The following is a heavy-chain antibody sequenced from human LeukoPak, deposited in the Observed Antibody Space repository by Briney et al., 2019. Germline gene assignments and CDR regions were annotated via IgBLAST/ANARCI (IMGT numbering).Heavy chain of an antibody. J-gene: IGHJ4*02. CDR1: EFTFDDYA. Sequence: GRSLRLSCAASEFTFDDYAMHWVRHAPGKGLKWVSGISWNSGSIGYADSVKGRFTISRDNAKNSLYLHMNSLRAEDTALYYCAKDRISYYDSSGYYYEGGFDYWGQGTLVTVSS. D-gene: IGHD3-22*01. CDR2: ISWNSGSI. V-gene: IGHV3-9*01. CDR3: AKDRISYYDSSGYYYEGGFDY.